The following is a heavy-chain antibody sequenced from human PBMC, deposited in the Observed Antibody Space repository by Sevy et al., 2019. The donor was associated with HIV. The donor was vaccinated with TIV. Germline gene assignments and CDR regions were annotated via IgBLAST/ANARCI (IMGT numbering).Heavy chain of an antibody. CDR2: IRQSSSYI. Sequence: AGSLRLSCAASGFTFSSYRMNWVRQAPGKALEWVSSIRQSSSYIYYADSVKGRFTISRDNAKNSLYLQMSSLRAEDTAVYYCARIAGVPPNWFDPWGQGTLVTVSS. D-gene: IGHD2-2*01. J-gene: IGHJ5*02. CDR3: ARIAGVPPNWFDP. CDR1: GFTFSSYR. V-gene: IGHV3-21*06.